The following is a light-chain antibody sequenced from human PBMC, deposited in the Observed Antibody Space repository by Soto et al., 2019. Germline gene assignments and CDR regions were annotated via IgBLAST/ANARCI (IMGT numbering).Light chain of an antibody. V-gene: IGKV3-20*01. Sequence: VLTQSPGTLSLSPGARATLSCRASQSVDSNYLAWYQHKPGQAPRLLIYGASTRATGIPDRFSGSGSGTDFTLTISRLEPEDFALYYCQQYGYSPITFGQGTRLEIK. CDR2: GAS. CDR3: QQYGYSPIT. CDR1: QSVDSNY. J-gene: IGKJ5*01.